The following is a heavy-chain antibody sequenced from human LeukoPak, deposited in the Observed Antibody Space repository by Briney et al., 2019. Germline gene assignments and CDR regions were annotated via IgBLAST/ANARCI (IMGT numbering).Heavy chain of an antibody. CDR2: ISNSGDTI. CDR1: RLTFGDFSDYY. D-gene: IGHD1-14*01. V-gene: IGHV3-11*04. J-gene: IGHJ5*02. CDR3: VITAGRAGATDH. Sequence: GGSLRLSCAASRLTFGDFSDYYMSWIRQTPGNGLEWLSYISNSGDTIYYADSVKGRFTISRDNAKKSLFLQMDGLRVEDTAVYYCVITAGRAGATDHWGQGALVTVSS.